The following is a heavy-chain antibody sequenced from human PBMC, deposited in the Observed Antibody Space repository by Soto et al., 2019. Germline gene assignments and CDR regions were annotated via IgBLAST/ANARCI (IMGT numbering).Heavy chain of an antibody. J-gene: IGHJ4*02. V-gene: IGHV3-74*01. CDR2: IYPESTTI. CDR3: TKDTFGGRDS. Sequence: EAQLVESGGGLVQPGGSLRLSCTGSGIDLSIYWMHWVRQAPGKGLVWVSRIYPESTTISYADSVKGRFTISRDNAENTLFLHMNSLSAEDTGVYYCTKDTFGGRDSWGQGTLVTVSS. CDR1: GIDLSIYW. D-gene: IGHD2-15*01.